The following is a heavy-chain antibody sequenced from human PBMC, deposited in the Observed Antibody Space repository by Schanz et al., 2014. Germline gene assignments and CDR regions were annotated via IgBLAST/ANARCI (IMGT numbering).Heavy chain of an antibody. Sequence: QVQLVQSGSELMKPGASVKVSCKASGYTFTSYGINWVRQAPGQGLEWLGWIKTSTGNPTDAQGFTGRFVFSLDTSVSTAYLQISSLNAEDTAVYYCARRDCSGGSCPLFDDWGQGTVVTVSS. CDR2: IKTSTGNP. CDR1: GYTFTSYG. J-gene: IGHJ4*02. CDR3: ARRDCSGGSCPLFDD. D-gene: IGHD2-15*01. V-gene: IGHV7-4-1*02.